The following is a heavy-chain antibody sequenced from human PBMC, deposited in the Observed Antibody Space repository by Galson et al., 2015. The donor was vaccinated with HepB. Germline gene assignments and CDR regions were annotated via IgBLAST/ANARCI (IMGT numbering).Heavy chain of an antibody. CDR1: GGSISSYY. D-gene: IGHD5-18*01. Sequence: SETLSLTCTVSGGSISSYYWSWIRQPPGKGLEWIGYIYYSGSTNYNPSLKSRVTISVDTSKNQFSLKLSSVTAADTAVYYCARHLSWIQLWLRAFDIWGQGTMVTVSS. CDR2: IYYSGST. J-gene: IGHJ3*02. V-gene: IGHV4-59*08. CDR3: ARHLSWIQLWLRAFDI.